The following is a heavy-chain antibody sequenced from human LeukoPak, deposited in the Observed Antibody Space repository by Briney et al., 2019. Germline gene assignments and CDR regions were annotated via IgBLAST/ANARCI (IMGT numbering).Heavy chain of an antibody. CDR3: ARDARPSGYSSSWYLSYYYMDV. CDR2: IYYSGST. V-gene: IGHV4-39*07. D-gene: IGHD6-13*01. Sequence: PSETLSLTCTVSGGSISSSSYYWGWIRQPPGKGLEWIGSIYYSGSTYYNPSLKSRVTISVDTSKNQFSLKLSSVTAADTAVYYCARDARPSGYSSSWYLSYYYMDVWGKGTTVTISS. CDR1: GGSISSSSYY. J-gene: IGHJ6*03.